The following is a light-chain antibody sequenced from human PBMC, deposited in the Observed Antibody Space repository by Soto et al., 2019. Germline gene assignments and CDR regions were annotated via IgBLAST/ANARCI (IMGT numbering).Light chain of an antibody. V-gene: IGKV3-20*01. CDR3: QQYGGSIT. CDR1: QSVTSSY. CDR2: GAS. J-gene: IGKJ5*01. Sequence: EIVLTQSPGTLSLSPGEGATLSCRASQSVTSSYLAWYQQKPGQAPRLLIYGASSRATGIPDRFSGSGSGTDFTLTISRLEPEDFAVYYCQQYGGSITFGQGTRLEIK.